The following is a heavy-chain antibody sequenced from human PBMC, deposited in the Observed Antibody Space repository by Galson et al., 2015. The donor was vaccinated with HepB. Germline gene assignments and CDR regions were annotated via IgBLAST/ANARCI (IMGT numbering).Heavy chain of an antibody. D-gene: IGHD3-16*01. Sequence: SVKVSCKASGYTFTSDGISWLRQAPGQGFEWMGWIAVYNGNTNYSRRFKDRLTLTTDASTNTAYMELRSLRPDDGAIYYCARKFTFFDLWVQRTLVSFAS. V-gene: IGHV1-18*04. CDR3: ARKFTFFDL. CDR2: IAVYNGNT. CDR1: GYTFTSDG. J-gene: IGHJ4*02.